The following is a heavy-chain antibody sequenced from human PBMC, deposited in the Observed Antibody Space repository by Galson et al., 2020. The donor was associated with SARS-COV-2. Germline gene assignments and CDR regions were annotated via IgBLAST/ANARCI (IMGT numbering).Heavy chain of an antibody. CDR3: ARGESSSLGIPYYFHY. V-gene: IGHV4-34*01. CDR2: TNRRGSS. Sequence: SETLSLTCGVFGGSVGSYYWSWIRQPPGKGLEWIGETNRRGSSNYNTSLKSRITISVDTSKNQFSLKMTSVTAADTAVYYCARGESSSLGIPYYFHYWGQGTLVTVSS. J-gene: IGHJ4*02. CDR1: GGSVGSYY. D-gene: IGHD6-13*01.